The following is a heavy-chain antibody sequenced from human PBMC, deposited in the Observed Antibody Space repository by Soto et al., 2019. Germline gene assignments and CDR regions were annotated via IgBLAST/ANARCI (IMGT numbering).Heavy chain of an antibody. J-gene: IGHJ6*02. CDR3: ATYFDWLFPGKYYYYGMDV. CDR2: IIPIFGTA. D-gene: IGHD3-9*01. CDR1: GGTFSSYA. V-gene: IGHV1-69*13. Sequence: GASVKVSCKASGGTFSSYAISWVRQAPGQGLEWMGGIIPIFGTANYAQKFQGRVTITADESTSTAYMELSSLRSEDTAVYYCATYFDWLFPGKYYYYGMDVWGQGTTVTVSS.